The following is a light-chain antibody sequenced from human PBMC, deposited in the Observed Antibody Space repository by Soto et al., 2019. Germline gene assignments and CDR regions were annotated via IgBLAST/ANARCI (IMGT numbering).Light chain of an antibody. J-gene: IGKJ1*01. V-gene: IGKV1-5*03. CDR1: QSISIW. CDR3: QHYNSFPWT. Sequence: DIQMTQSPSTLSASVGDRVTITCRASQSISIWLAWYQQKPGRAPKFLIYKASILESGVPSRFSGSGSGKEFTLTISSLQPDDFATYYCQHYNSFPWTFGQGTRVEVK. CDR2: KAS.